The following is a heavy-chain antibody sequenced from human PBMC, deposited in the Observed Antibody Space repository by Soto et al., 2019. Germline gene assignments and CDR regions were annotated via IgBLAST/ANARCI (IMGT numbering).Heavy chain of an antibody. V-gene: IGHV3-21*04. CDR2: ISSSSSYI. CDR3: ARDGPSGGYNLDY. J-gene: IGHJ4*02. Sequence: PGGSLRLSCAASGFTFSSYSMNWVRQAPGKGLEWVSSISSSSSYIYYADSVKGRFTISRDNAKNSLYLQMNSLRSEDTAVYYCARDGPSGGYNLDYWGQGTLVTVSS. D-gene: IGHD1-26*01. CDR1: GFTFSSYS.